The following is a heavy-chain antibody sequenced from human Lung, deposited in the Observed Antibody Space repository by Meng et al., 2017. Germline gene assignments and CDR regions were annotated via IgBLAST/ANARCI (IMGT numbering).Heavy chain of an antibody. D-gene: IGHD4-11*01. CDR2: INHSGST. Sequence: QVQLQQWAAGLLKPSETLSLTCVVSGGSFSDYYWSWIRQSPGKGLEWIGEINHSGSTNYNPSLESRATISVDTSQNNLSLKLSSVTAADSAVYYCARGPTTMAHDFDYWGQGTLVTVSS. V-gene: IGHV4-34*01. CDR3: ARGPTTMAHDFDY. CDR1: GGSFSDYY. J-gene: IGHJ4*02.